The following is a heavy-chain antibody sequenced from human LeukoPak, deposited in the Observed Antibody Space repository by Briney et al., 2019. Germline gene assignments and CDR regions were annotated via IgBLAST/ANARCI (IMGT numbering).Heavy chain of an antibody. CDR1: GYTFTSYD. CDR3: ARASPGIGAFDI. Sequence: ASVKVSCKASGYTFTSYDINWVRQAPGQGLEWMGWMNPNSGNTGYAQKFQGRVTMTRNTSISTAYMELSSLRSEDTAVYYCARASPGIGAFDIWGQGTMVTVSS. D-gene: IGHD6-13*01. V-gene: IGHV1-8*01. J-gene: IGHJ3*02. CDR2: MNPNSGNT.